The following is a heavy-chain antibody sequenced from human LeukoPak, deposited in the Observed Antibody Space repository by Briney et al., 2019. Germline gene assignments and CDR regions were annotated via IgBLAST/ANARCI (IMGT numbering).Heavy chain of an antibody. CDR1: GFTLSKYG. CDR2: ISKSGDIT. Sequence: GGSLRLSCVASGFTLSKYGTKWVRQAAGKGLEYVSGISKSGDITHYVDSVKGRFTISRDNSKNTLYFQMNSLRAEDTALYYCATEGFYYWGPGTLVTVSS. CDR3: ATEGFYY. V-gene: IGHV3-23*01. J-gene: IGHJ4*02.